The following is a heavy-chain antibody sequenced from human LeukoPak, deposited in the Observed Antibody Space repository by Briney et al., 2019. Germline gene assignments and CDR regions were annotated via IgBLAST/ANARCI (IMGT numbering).Heavy chain of an antibody. CDR2: ISSSSSYI. D-gene: IGHD2-15*01. CDR3: ARGRSPADIVVVVAAYYFDY. J-gene: IGHJ4*02. V-gene: IGHV3-21*01. CDR1: GFTFSSYS. Sequence: GGSLRLSCAASGFTFSSYSMNWVRQAPGKGLEWVSSISSSSSYIYYADSVKGRFTISRDNAKNSLYLQMNSLRAEDTAVYCCARGRSPADIVVVVAAYYFDYWGQGTLVTVSS.